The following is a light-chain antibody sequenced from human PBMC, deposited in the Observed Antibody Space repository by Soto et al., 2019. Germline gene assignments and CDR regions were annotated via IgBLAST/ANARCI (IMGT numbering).Light chain of an antibody. V-gene: IGKV1-5*03. J-gene: IGKJ1*01. CDR2: KAS. CDR3: QQYYDYSWT. CDR1: QSISNW. Sequence: DVQMTQSPSTLSASEGDRVTITCRASQSISNWLAWFQQKPGKAPKLLIYKASNLESGVPSTFSGSASGTEFTLTISSLQPDDFATYYCQQYYDYSWTFGQGTKVDIK.